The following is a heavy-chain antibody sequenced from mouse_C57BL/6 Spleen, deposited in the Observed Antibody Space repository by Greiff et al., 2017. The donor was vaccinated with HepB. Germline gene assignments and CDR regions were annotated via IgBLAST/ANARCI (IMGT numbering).Heavy chain of an antibody. J-gene: IGHJ2*01. CDR1: GYTFTDYE. Sequence: VQLQQSGAELVRPGASVTLSCKASGYTFTDYEMHWVKQTPVHGLEWIGAIDPETGGTAYNQKFKGKAIQTADKSSSTAYMELRSLTSEDSAVYYCTRRMGPVYYFDYWGQGTTLTVSS. D-gene: IGHD2-3*01. V-gene: IGHV1-15*01. CDR2: IDPETGGT. CDR3: TRRMGPVYYFDY.